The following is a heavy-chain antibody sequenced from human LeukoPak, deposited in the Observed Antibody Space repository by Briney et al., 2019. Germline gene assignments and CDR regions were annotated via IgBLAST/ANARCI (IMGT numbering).Heavy chain of an antibody. CDR2: IIPIFGTA. CDR1: GGTFSSYA. D-gene: IGHD5-18*01. J-gene: IGHJ4*02. Sequence: SVKVSCKASGGTFSSYAISWVRQAPGQGLEWMGRIIPIFGTANYAQKFQGRVTITRDESTSTAYMELSSLRSEDTAVYYCARGWYLDTAMARGYWGQGTLVTVSS. V-gene: IGHV1-69*05. CDR3: ARGWYLDTAMARGY.